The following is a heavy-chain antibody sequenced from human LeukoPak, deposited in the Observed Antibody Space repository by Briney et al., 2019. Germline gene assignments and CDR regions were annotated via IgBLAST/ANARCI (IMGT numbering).Heavy chain of an antibody. Sequence: GRSLRLSCAASGFTFDDYAMPWVRQAPGKGLEWVSGISWNSGSIGYADSVKGRFTISRDNAKNSLYLQMNSLRAEDTALYYCAKDITDSGYSSSWLPVWVQGTLVTVSS. V-gene: IGHV3-9*01. CDR2: ISWNSGSI. CDR1: GFTFDDYA. CDR3: AKDITDSGYSSSWLPV. J-gene: IGHJ4*02. D-gene: IGHD6-13*01.